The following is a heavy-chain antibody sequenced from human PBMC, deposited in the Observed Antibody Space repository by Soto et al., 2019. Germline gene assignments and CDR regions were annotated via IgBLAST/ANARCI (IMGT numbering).Heavy chain of an antibody. Sequence: EVQLVESGGGLVQPGGSLRISCAASGLTVSTNYMSWVRLAPGKGREWVSIIYYGGTTYYADSVKGRFTISRDDSKNTLYLQMHSLRAEDTAVYYCARDYDTSRGDWAYYGIDVWGQGTTVTVSS. CDR2: IYYGGTT. CDR3: ARDYDTSRGDWAYYGIDV. J-gene: IGHJ6*02. D-gene: IGHD3-9*01. CDR1: GLTVSTNY. V-gene: IGHV3-66*01.